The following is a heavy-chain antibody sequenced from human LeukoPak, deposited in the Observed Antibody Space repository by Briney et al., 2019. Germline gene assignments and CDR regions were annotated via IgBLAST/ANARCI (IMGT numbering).Heavy chain of an antibody. V-gene: IGHV4-59*01. J-gene: IGHJ4*02. CDR2: IYYSGTT. CDR1: GGSISSYY. D-gene: IGHD6-13*01. CDR3: ARGVYIAAAQYGY. Sequence: SETLSLTCTVSGGSISSYYWSWIQQPPGKGLEWIGYIYYSGTTNYNPSLKSRVTISVDTSKNQFSLKLSSVTAADTAVYYCARGVYIAAAQYGYWGQGTLVTVSS.